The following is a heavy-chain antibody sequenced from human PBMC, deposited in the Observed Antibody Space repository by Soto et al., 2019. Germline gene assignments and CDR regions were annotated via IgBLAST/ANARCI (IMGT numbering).Heavy chain of an antibody. Sequence: SETLSLTCTVSGGSISSYYWSWIRQPPGKGLEWIGYIYYSGSTNYNPSLKSRVTISVDTSKNQFSLKLRSVDEVLSGRYFGSWLDPWGQGTLVTVSS. V-gene: IGHV4-59*01. CDR1: GGSISSYY. D-gene: IGHD3-10*01. CDR3: SWLDP. J-gene: IGHJ5*02. CDR2: IYYSGST.